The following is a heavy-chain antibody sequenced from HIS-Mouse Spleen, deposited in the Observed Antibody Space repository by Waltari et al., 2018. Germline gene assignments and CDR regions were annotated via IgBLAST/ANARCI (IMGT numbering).Heavy chain of an antibody. J-gene: IGHJ4*02. D-gene: IGHD6-6*01. V-gene: IGHV4-34*01. Sequence: QVQLQQWGAGLLKPSETLSLTCAVYGGSFSGYYWSWIRQPPGKGLEWIGEINHSGSTNYTPSLKSRVTISVDTSKNQFSLKLSSVTAADTAVYYCARRLVAARPDYFDYWGQGTLVTVSS. CDR2: INHSGST. CDR1: GGSFSGYY. CDR3: ARRLVAARPDYFDY.